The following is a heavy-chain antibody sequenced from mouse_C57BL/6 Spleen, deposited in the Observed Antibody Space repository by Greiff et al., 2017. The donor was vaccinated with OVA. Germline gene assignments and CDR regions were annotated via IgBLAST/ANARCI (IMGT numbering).Heavy chain of an antibody. D-gene: IGHD1-1*01. V-gene: IGHV1-80*01. Sequence: QVQLQQSGAELVKPGASVKISCKASGYAFSSYWMNWVKQRPGKGLEWIGQIYPGDGDTNYNGKFKGKATLTADKSSSTAYMQLSSLTSEDSAVYFCARSGVDYYGSSLYYFDYWSQGTTLTVSS. CDR3: ARSGVDYYGSSLYYFDY. CDR2: IYPGDGDT. J-gene: IGHJ2*01. CDR1: GYAFSSYW.